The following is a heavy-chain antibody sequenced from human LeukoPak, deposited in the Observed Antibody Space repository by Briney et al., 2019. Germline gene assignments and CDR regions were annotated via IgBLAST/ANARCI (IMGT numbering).Heavy chain of an antibody. CDR3: ASRSTTMVRGVIIRMAGFDP. V-gene: IGHV1-2*02. Sequence: ASVKVSCKASGYTFTGYYMHWVRQAPGQGLEWMGWINPNSGGTNYAQKFQGRVTMTRDTSISTAYMELSRLRSDDTAVYYCASRSTTMVRGVIIRMAGFDPWGQGTLVTVSS. CDR1: GYTFTGYY. CDR2: INPNSGGT. D-gene: IGHD3-10*01. J-gene: IGHJ5*02.